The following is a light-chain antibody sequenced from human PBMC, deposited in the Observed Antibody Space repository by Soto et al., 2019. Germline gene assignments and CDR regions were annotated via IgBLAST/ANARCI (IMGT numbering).Light chain of an antibody. CDR2: GAS. CDR3: QQYGSSPHT. V-gene: IGKV3-20*01. J-gene: IGKJ2*01. CDR1: QSISSNY. Sequence: IVWTQSPGTLSLSPGERATLSCRASQSISSNYLAWYQQKPGQAPWLLIYGASSRATGIPDRFSGSGSGTDLTLTISRLEPEDFAVYYCQQYGSSPHTCGQGTKLDI.